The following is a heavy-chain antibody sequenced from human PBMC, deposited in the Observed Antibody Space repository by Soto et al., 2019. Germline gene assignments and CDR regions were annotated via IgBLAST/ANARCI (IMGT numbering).Heavy chain of an antibody. J-gene: IGHJ3*01. V-gene: IGHV3-30*18. D-gene: IGHD1-7*01. CDR3: AKSPVPFLRMNYAFDF. Sequence: QVQLVESGGGVVQPGRSLRLSCAASGFTFTTYAIHWVRQAPGKELEWVAVISYDGSSKDYADSVKGRFTISRDNSKNTLYLQMSSLRADDTAVYYCAKSPVPFLRMNYAFDFWGQGTAVTVSS. CDR1: GFTFTTYA. CDR2: ISYDGSSK.